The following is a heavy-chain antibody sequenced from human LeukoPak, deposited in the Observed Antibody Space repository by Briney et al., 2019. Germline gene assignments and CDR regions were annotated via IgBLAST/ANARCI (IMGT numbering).Heavy chain of an antibody. V-gene: IGHV3-21*01. Sequence: GGSLRLSCAASGFTFSSYSMNWVRQAPGKGLEWVSSISNSSSYIYYADSVKGRFTISRDNAKNSLYLQMNSLRAEDTAVYYCARDGRIAARPNWFDPWGQGTLVTVSS. D-gene: IGHD6-6*01. CDR2: ISNSSSYI. CDR3: ARDGRIAARPNWFDP. J-gene: IGHJ5*02. CDR1: GFTFSSYS.